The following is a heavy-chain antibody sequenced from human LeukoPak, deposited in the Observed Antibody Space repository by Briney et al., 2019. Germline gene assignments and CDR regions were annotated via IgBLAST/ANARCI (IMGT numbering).Heavy chain of an antibody. CDR1: GYTFTGSY. CDR3: ARGDGSSWTNFDF. Sequence: GASVTVSFKASGYTFTGSYMYWVRQAPGQGLEWMGWINPNSGGTKYALKFQGRVTMIRDTSINTAYMELSRLRSDDTAVYYCARGDGSSWTNFDFWGQGTLVTVSS. J-gene: IGHJ4*02. V-gene: IGHV1-2*02. D-gene: IGHD6-13*01. CDR2: INPNSGGT.